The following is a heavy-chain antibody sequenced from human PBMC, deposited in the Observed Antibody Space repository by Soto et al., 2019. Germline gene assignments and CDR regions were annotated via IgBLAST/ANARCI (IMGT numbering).Heavy chain of an antibody. V-gene: IGHV3-30*18. J-gene: IGHJ6*02. CDR1: GFTFSSYG. CDR3: AKDLKDPDSGSRWAPAYYYGMDV. D-gene: IGHD3-10*01. CDR2: ISYDGGNK. Sequence: PGGSLRLSCAASGFTFSSYGVHWVRQAPGGGLDWVAVISYDGGNKYYADSVKGRFTISRDNSKNTLYLQMNSLRAEDTAVYYCAKDLKDPDSGSRWAPAYYYGMDVWGQGTTVTVSS.